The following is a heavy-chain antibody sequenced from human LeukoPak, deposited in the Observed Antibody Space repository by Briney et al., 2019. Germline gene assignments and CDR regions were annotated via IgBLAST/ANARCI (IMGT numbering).Heavy chain of an antibody. V-gene: IGHV1-69*05. CDR2: IIPIFGTA. CDR1: GGTFTSYA. CDR3: ARLNWNDGGY. J-gene: IGHJ4*02. Sequence: SVKVSCKASGGTFTSYAISWVRQAPGQGLEWMGRIIPIFGTANYAQKVQGRVTITTYESPSTAYMELSSLISEDTAVYYCARLNWNDGGYWGQGTLVTVSS. D-gene: IGHD1-20*01.